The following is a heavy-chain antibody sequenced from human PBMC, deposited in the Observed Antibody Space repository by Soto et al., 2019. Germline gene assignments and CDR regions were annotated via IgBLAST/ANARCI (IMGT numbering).Heavy chain of an antibody. CDR1: GFTFSSYA. CDR3: AKDHPVYGSGSYYPTSFDY. Sequence: HPGGSLRLSCAASGFTFSSYAMSWVRQAPGKGLEWVSAISGSGGSTYYADSVKGRFTISRDNSKNTLYLQMNSLRAEDTAVYYCAKDHPVYGSGSYYPTSFDYWGQGTLVTVSS. J-gene: IGHJ4*02. D-gene: IGHD3-10*01. V-gene: IGHV3-23*01. CDR2: ISGSGGST.